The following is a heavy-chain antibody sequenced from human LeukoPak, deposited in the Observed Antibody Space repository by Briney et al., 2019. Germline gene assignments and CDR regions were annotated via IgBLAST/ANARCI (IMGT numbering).Heavy chain of an antibody. CDR2: INHSGST. CDR1: GGSFSGYY. J-gene: IGHJ4*02. Sequence: SETLSLTCAVYGGSFSGYYWSWIRQPPGKGLEWIGEINHSGSTNYNPSLKSRVTISVDTSKNQFSLKLSSVTAADTAVYYCARGQSWLSGWGQETLVTVSS. V-gene: IGHV4-34*01. CDR3: ARGQSWLSG. D-gene: IGHD6-13*01.